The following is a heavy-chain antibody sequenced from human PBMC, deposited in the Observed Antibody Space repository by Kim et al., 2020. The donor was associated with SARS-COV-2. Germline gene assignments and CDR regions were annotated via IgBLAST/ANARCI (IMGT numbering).Heavy chain of an antibody. CDR3: ARDSDSSGYYRWEKGGMTFDY. CDR1: GFTVSSNY. J-gene: IGHJ4*02. Sequence: GGSLRLSCAASGFTVSSNYMSWVRQAPGKGLEWVSVIYSGGSTYYADSVKGRFTISRDNSKNTLYLQMNSLRAEDTAGYYCARDSDSSGYYRWEKGGMTFDYWGQGTLVTVSS. D-gene: IGHD3-22*01. V-gene: IGHV3-66*01. CDR2: IYSGGST.